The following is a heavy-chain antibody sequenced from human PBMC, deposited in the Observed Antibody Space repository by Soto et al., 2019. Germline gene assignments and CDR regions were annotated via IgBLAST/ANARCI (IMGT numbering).Heavy chain of an antibody. V-gene: IGHV1-8*02. J-gene: IGHJ6*02. CDR2: MNPINGAT. CDR1: GYDFTAYD. D-gene: IGHD6-13*01. Sequence: ASVKCSCKASGYDFTAYDINWVPQASGQGLEWMGWMNPINGATGTARRFQGRVSLSRNTATGTAYLELTSLRSDDTAVYYCGRGPSPRAPAGGTPYYYAMDVWGQGTTVTVSS. CDR3: GRGPSPRAPAGGTPYYYAMDV.